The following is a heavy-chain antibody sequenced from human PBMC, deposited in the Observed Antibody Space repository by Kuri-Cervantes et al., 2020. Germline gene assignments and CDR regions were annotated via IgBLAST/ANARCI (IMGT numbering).Heavy chain of an antibody. D-gene: IGHD1-26*01. V-gene: IGHV4-31*03. CDR1: GGSVSSYDYS. Sequence: SETLSLTCTVSGGSVSSYDYSWGWLRQHPGKGLGWVGYISYTGSTYFNPSLKNRIAISVDTSRNQFSLKLSSVTAADTAVYYCARVGATSTRYYYYGMDVWGQGTTVTVSS. CDR2: ISYTGST. CDR3: ARVGATSTRYYYYGMDV. J-gene: IGHJ6*02.